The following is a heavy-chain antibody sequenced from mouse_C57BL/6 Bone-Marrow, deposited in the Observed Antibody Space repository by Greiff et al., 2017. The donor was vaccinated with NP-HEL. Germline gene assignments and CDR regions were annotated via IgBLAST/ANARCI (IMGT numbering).Heavy chain of an antibody. Sequence: QVQLQQSGAELARPGASVKLSCKASGYTFTSYGISWVKQRTGQGLEWIGEIYPRSGNTYYNEKFKGKATLTADKSSSTAYMELRSLTSEDSAVYFCARQRYYSNYWYFDVWGTGTTVTVSS. CDR1: GYTFTSYG. V-gene: IGHV1-81*01. CDR2: IYPRSGNT. CDR3: ARQRYYSNYWYFDV. D-gene: IGHD2-5*01. J-gene: IGHJ1*03.